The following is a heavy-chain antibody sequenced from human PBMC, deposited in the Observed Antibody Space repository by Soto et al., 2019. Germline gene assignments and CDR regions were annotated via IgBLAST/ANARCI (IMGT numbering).Heavy chain of an antibody. CDR3: TTDLASGYYFDY. V-gene: IGHV3-15*01. CDR2: IKSKTDGATT. J-gene: IGHJ4*02. D-gene: IGHD3-22*01. CDR1: GFTFSNAW. Sequence: GESLKISCAASGFTFSNAWMSWVRQAPGKGLEWVGRIKSKTDGATTDYAAPVKGRFTITRDDSKNTLYLQMNSLKTEDTAVYCCTTDLASGYYFDYWGQGTMVTVSS.